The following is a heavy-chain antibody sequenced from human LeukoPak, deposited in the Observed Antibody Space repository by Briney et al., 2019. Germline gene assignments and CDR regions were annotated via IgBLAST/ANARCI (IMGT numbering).Heavy chain of an antibody. V-gene: IGHV4-39*01. J-gene: IGHJ5*02. D-gene: IGHD5-18*01. CDR1: GGSISSSNYY. Sequence: TSETLSLTCSVSGGSISSSNYYWGWIRQPPGKGLEWIGYIFYSGSTYYNPSLKSRISISVDTSKNQFSLKLSSLTAADTAVYYCAKGAGGFSYYNWFDPWGQGTLVTVSS. CDR3: AKGAGGFSYYNWFDP. CDR2: IFYSGST.